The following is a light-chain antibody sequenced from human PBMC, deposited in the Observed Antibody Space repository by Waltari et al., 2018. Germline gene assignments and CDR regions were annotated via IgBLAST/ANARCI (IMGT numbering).Light chain of an antibody. V-gene: IGKV1-39*01. Sequence: DIQMTQSPSSLSASVGDRVTITFRASQNIDKYVIWYQQKPGKVPDLLIPAASTLQSNVPSRFSGSGSGTEFTLIINSLQPEDFGTYFCQQCYGLPYTFGQGTKVEI. CDR2: AAS. CDR1: QNIDKY. CDR3: QQCYGLPYT. J-gene: IGKJ2*01.